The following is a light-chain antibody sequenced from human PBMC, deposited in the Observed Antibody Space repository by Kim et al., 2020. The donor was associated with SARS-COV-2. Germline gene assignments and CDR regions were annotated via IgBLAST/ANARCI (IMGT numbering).Light chain of an antibody. V-gene: IGKV1-5*03. J-gene: IGKJ5*01. Sequence: ASGGDRVSITGRATQNIDSWLAWYQQKPGKAPKLRIYKASSLDSGVPSRFSGSGSGTEFTLTISSLQPDDFASYYCQQYNAYPITFGQGTRLEIK. CDR2: KAS. CDR1: QNIDSW. CDR3: QQYNAYPIT.